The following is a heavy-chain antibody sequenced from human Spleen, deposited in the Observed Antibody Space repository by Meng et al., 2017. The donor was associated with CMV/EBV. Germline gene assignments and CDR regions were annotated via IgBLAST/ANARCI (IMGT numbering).Heavy chain of an antibody. CDR2: IIVMLGIA. CDR1: GGTFNNYA. V-gene: IGHV1-69*10. CDR3: ARGDIYGMDV. J-gene: IGHJ6*02. D-gene: IGHD5-12*01. Sequence: SVKVSCKAAGGTFNNYAITWVRQAPGQGLEWMGGIIVMLGIADYARKFQGRVTITADKSTGTSYMELNSLRSEDTAVYYCARGDIYGMDVWGQGTTVTVSS.